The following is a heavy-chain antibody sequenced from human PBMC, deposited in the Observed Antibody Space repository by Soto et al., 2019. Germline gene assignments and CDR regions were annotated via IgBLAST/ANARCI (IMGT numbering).Heavy chain of an antibody. CDR3: ARHLGNYVDLAFDF. CDR2: IYYTGRT. V-gene: IGHV4-39*01. CDR1: GVSISESSHY. D-gene: IGHD4-17*01. J-gene: IGHJ4*02. Sequence: QLLLQESGPGLVKPSETLSLTCAVSGVSISESSHYWAWIRQPPGKGLEWIASIYYTGRTYYNPPLMSRLTIVIDTSRDHFSLNLSSVTAADMAVYYCARHLGNYVDLAFDFWGQGTLVTVFS.